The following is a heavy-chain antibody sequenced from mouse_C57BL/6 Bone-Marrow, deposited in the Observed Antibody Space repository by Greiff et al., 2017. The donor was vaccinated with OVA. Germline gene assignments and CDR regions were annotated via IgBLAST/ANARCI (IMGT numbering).Heavy chain of an antibody. CDR1: GFSFNTYS. CDR2: ISSKSNDSAT. CDR3: VSLDHDYGSSYDAMDD. V-gene: IGHV10-1*01. D-gene: IGHD1-1*01. J-gene: IGHJ4*01. Sequence: DVKLVESGGGLVQPKGSLKLSCAASGFSFNTYSMNWVRQAPGQGLEWVARISSKSNDSATSYAVPVKARFTISSDYSESMLYLQMNNLKPEDTAMYYCVSLDHDYGSSYDAMDDWGQGTSVTVSS.